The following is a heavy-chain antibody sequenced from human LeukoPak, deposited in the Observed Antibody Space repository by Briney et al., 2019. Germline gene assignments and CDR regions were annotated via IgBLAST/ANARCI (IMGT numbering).Heavy chain of an antibody. CDR3: ARRRGYYGSGSYYNPGYNWFDP. J-gene: IGHJ5*02. V-gene: IGHV4-34*01. D-gene: IGHD3-10*01. CDR2: INHSGST. Sequence: NPSETLSLACAVYGGSFSGYYWSWIRQPPGKGLEWIGEINHSGSTNYNPSLKSRVTISVDTSKNQFSLKLSSVTAADTAVYYCARRRGYYGSGSYYNPGYNWFDPWGQGTLVTVSS. CDR1: GGSFSGYY.